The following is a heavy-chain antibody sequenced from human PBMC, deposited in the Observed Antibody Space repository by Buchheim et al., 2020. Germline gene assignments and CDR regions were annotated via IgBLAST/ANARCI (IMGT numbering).Heavy chain of an antibody. CDR2: IDPSDSYT. J-gene: IGHJ6*02. CDR3: ARLRADSSGWYGLIQYYYYGMDV. CDR1: GYSFTSYW. Sequence: EVQLVQSGAEVKKPGESLRISCKGSGYSFTSYWISWVRQMPGKGLEWMGRIDPSDSYTNYSPSFQGHVTISADKSISTAYLKWSSLKASDTAMYYCARLRADSSGWYGLIQYYYYGMDVWGQGTT. D-gene: IGHD6-19*01. V-gene: IGHV5-10-1*03.